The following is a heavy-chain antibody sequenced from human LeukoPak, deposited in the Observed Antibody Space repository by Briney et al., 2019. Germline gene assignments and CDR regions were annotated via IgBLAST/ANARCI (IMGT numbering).Heavy chain of an antibody. D-gene: IGHD6-13*01. CDR3: ARDSLPGIAAAGTYGP. V-gene: IGHV1-69*04. CDR2: IIPILGIA. J-gene: IGHJ5*02. CDR1: GGTFSSYA. Sequence: ASVKVSCKASGGTFSSYAISWVRQAPGQGLEWMGRIIPILGIANYAQKFQGRVTITADKSTSTAYMELSSLRSEDTAVYYCARDSLPGIAAAGTYGPRGQGTLVTVSS.